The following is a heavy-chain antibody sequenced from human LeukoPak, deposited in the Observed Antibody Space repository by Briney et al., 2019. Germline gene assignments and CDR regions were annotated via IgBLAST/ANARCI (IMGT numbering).Heavy chain of an antibody. CDR2: IYYSGST. V-gene: IGHV4-39*01. J-gene: IGHJ4*02. CDR3: ARRGFYGGWHHFDY. D-gene: IGHD6-19*01. CDR1: GGSISSSSYS. Sequence: PSETLSLTCTVSGGSISSSSYSWGWIRQPPGKGLEWIGSIYYSGSTYYNPSLKSRVTISVDTSKNQFSLKLSSVTAADTAVYYWARRGFYGGWHHFDYWGQGTLVTVSS.